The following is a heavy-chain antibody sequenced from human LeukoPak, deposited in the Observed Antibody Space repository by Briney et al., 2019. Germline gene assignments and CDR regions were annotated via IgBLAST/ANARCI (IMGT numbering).Heavy chain of an antibody. CDR3: ARDSDSTGTTIWFDP. J-gene: IGHJ5*02. Sequence: SVKVSCKASGYTFTGYYMHWLRQAPGQGLEWMGWINPNSGGTNNAQTFQGRVTMTRDTSISTAYMELSRLRSDDTAVYYCARDSDSTGTTIWFDPWGQGTLVTVSS. CDR2: INPNSGGT. D-gene: IGHD1-7*01. CDR1: GYTFTGYY. V-gene: IGHV1-2*02.